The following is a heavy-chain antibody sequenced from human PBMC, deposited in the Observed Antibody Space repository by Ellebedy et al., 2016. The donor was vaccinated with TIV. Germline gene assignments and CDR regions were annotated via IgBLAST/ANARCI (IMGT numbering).Heavy chain of an antibody. V-gene: IGHV4-59*08. CDR2: MSYSEST. CDR1: GASISSYS. J-gene: IGHJ4*02. CDR3: ASREIGRSDLGRGLYFEN. Sequence: MPSETLSLTCNVSGASISSYSWSWIRQPPGKGLEWIGYMSYSESTNSNTSLKSRVTISVDTSKGQFSLKLTSVTAADTAVYYCASREIGRSDLGRGLYFENWGQGTLVTVSS. D-gene: IGHD1-26*01.